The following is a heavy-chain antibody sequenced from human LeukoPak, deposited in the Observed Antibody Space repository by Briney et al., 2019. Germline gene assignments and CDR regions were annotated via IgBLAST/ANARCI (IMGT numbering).Heavy chain of an antibody. CDR2: IYYSGST. CDR1: GGSVSSGSYY. Sequence: PSETLSLACTVSGGSVSSGSYYWSWIRQPPGKGLEWIGYIYYSGSTNYDPSLKSRVTISVDTSKNQFSLKLSSVTAADTAVYYCAREVGFVVVPAAPEYWFDPWGQGTLVTVSS. CDR3: AREVGFVVVPAAPEYWFDP. D-gene: IGHD2-2*01. J-gene: IGHJ5*02. V-gene: IGHV4-61*01.